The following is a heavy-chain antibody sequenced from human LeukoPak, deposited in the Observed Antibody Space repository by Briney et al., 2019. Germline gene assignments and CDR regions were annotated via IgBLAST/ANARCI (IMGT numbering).Heavy chain of an antibody. CDR2: IYHSGST. CDR3: ARRPISTGIDY. D-gene: IGHD1-1*01. CDR1: GFSISSGYY. Sequence: ASETLSLTCAVSGFSISSGYYWDWIWQPPGKGLEWIGNIYHSGSTYYNPSLKSRVTISVDTSKNQFSLKLTSVTAADTAVHYCARRPISTGIDYWGQGTLLTVSS. V-gene: IGHV4-38-2*01. J-gene: IGHJ4*02.